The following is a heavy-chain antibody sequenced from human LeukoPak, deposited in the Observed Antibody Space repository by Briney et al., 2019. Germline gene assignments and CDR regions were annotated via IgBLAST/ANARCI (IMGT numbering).Heavy chain of an antibody. J-gene: IGHJ4*02. V-gene: IGHV3-74*01. D-gene: IGHD3-16*01. CDR1: GFTFSSYA. Sequence: GGSLRLSCAASGFTFSSYAMSWVRQAPGKGLVWVSRINSDGSNTNYADSMKGRFTISRDNAKNALYLQMNSLRAEDTAVYYCARVREDYVFDYWGQGTLVTVSS. CDR3: ARVREDYVFDY. CDR2: INSDGSNT.